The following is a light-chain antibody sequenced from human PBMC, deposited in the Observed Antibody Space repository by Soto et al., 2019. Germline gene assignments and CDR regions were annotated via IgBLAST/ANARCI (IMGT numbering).Light chain of an antibody. CDR1: SSDVGGYDY. J-gene: IGLJ1*01. V-gene: IGLV2-14*01. CDR3: SSHTSGSTRV. CDR2: EVT. Sequence: QSVLTQPASVSGSPGQSIAISCTGTSSDVGGYDYVSWNQQHPDKAPKLMIYEVTKRPSWVSNRFSGSKSGNTASLTISGLQPEDEADYYCSSHTSGSTRVFGSGTKLTVL.